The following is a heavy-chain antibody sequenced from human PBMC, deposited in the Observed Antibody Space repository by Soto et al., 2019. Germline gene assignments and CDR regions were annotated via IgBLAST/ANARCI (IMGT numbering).Heavy chain of an antibody. D-gene: IGHD3-10*01. V-gene: IGHV1-69*04. CDR1: GDTFSFYS. CDR2: VNPILSMS. CDR3: ATSYGSGYRAFDY. J-gene: IGHJ4*02. Sequence: QVQLVQSGAEVERPGSSVKVSCKASGDTFSFYSINWVRQAPGLGLEWMGRVNPILSMSNYAQRFQGRVTMTANKSRSTAYMELSGLRSEDTAMYYCATSYGSGYRAFDYWGQGALVTVSS.